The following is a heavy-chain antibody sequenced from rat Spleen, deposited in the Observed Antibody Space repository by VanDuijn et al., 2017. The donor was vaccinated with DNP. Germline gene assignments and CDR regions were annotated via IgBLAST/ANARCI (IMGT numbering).Heavy chain of an antibody. CDR1: GVTFSDFN. J-gene: IGHJ2*01. Sequence: EVQLVESGGGLVQPGRSMKLSCAAAGVTFSDFNMAWVRQVPKKGLEWVASINPDGGATYHLVSVKGRFTVSRDNAENTVYLQMDSLRSEDTATYFCAREQHFHFDYWGQGVTVTVSS. CDR3: AREQHFHFDY. CDR2: INPDGGAT. V-gene: IGHV5-25*01. D-gene: IGHD1-10*01.